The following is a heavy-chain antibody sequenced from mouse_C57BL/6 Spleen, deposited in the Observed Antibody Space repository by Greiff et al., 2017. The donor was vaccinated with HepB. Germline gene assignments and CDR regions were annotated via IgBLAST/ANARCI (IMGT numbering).Heavy chain of an antibody. D-gene: IGHD1-1*01. J-gene: IGHJ4*01. CDR3: ARNYGSSPYYYAMDY. V-gene: IGHV1-81*01. CDR2: IYPRSGNT. Sequence: QVQLKQSGAELARPGASVKLSCKASGYTFTSYGISWVKQRTGQGLEWIGEIYPRSGNTYYNEKFKGKATLTADKSSSTAYMELRSLTSEDSAVYFCARNYGSSPYYYAMDYWGQGTSVTVSS. CDR1: GYTFTSYG.